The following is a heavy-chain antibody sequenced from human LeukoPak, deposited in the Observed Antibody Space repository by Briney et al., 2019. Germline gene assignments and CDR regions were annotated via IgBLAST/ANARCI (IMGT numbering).Heavy chain of an antibody. D-gene: IGHD6-6*01. Sequence: GGSLRLSCAASGFTFTNNWMRWVRQAPGKGLEWVANINQDGSEQYYVDSVEGRFTISRDNAKNSLSLQMNSLRGEDTAVYYCVRALGSSSADYWGQGTLVTVSS. J-gene: IGHJ4*02. CDR3: VRALGSSSADY. CDR2: INQDGSEQ. V-gene: IGHV3-7*01. CDR1: GFTFTNNW.